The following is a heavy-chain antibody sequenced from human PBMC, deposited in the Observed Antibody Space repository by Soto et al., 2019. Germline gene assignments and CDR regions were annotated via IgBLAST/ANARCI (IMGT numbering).Heavy chain of an antibody. V-gene: IGHV4-4*07. J-gene: IGHJ6*02. D-gene: IGHD3-22*01. CDR1: GGSISAYF. CDR3: AREGGYFDSSGSGVYHYHGVDV. CDR2: IYTTGIT. Sequence: SETLSLTCTVHGGSISAYFWSWIRQPAGGGLEWIGRIYTTGITNYNPSLKSRVTMSLDTSKNQFSLKLSSVTAADTAVDSCAREGGYFDSSGSGVYHYHGVDVWGQGTTVTVSS.